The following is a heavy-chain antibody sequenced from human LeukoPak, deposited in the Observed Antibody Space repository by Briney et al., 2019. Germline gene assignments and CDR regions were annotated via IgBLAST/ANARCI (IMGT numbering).Heavy chain of an antibody. CDR2: IKTKTDGGTT. Sequence: PGGSLRLSCAASGFTFSNAWTNWVRQAPGKGLEWVVRIKTKTDGGTTDYAAPVKGRFTISRDDSRNTLYLQMNSLKAEDTAVYYCTTEGFEYSGSWVAFDIWGQGTVVTVSS. V-gene: IGHV3-15*01. CDR3: TTEGFEYSGSWVAFDI. D-gene: IGHD1-26*01. J-gene: IGHJ3*02. CDR1: GFTFSNAW.